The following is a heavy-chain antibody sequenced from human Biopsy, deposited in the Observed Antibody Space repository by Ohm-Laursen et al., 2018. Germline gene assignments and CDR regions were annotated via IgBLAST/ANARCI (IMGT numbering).Heavy chain of an antibody. CDR1: GYTFIDYY. CDR3: ARRTWDN. Sequence: SVKASCKAYGYTFIDYYIHWVRQAPGQGLEWMGWINPNSGGTKYAQKFQGRVTMAGDTSINTVHMELRNLRSDDTAVYYCARRTWDNWGLGTLITVSS. J-gene: IGHJ4*02. V-gene: IGHV1-2*02. CDR2: INPNSGGT.